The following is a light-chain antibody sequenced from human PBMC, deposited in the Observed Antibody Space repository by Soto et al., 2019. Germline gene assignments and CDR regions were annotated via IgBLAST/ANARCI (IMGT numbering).Light chain of an antibody. V-gene: IGKV1-39*01. CDR3: QQSYDTPPT. J-gene: IGKJ3*01. CDR1: QQFTSY. Sequence: DIQMTQSPPSLFASIGDRVTIKCRASQQFTSYVNWYQQKHGQAPKLLISDGSTWHSGLPSRFSGSGSGTDFTLTIGGLQSEDFAIYFCQQSYDTPPTFGPGTKVDVK. CDR2: DGS.